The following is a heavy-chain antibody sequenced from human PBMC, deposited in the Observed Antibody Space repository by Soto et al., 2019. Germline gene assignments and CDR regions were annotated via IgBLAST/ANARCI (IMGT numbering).Heavy chain of an antibody. J-gene: IGHJ5*02. V-gene: IGHV1-2*02. CDR3: ARVTLKAGNWFDP. CDR1: GYTFTDYF. Sequence: ASVKVSCKASGYTFTDYFIHWVRQAPGQGFEWMGWINPKTRGTNYAQKFQGRVTMTRDTSNSTAYMELRGLTSDDAAVYYCARVTLKAGNWFDPWGQGTLVTVSS. CDR2: INPKTRGT.